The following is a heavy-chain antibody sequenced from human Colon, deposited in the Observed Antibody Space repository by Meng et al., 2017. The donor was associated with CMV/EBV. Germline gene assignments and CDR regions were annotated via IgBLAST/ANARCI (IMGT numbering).Heavy chain of an antibody. J-gene: IGHJ6*02. D-gene: IGHD1-14*01. CDR3: ARVRKHYGMDV. CDR2: INHSGST. V-gene: IGHV4-34*01. CDR1: GGSFSSYY. Sequence: SETLSLTCADYGGSFSSYYWTWIRQPPGKGLEWIGEINHSGSTNYNPSLKSRVTISVDTSKNQFSLKLSSVTAADTAVYYCARVRKHYGMDVWGQGTTVTVSS.